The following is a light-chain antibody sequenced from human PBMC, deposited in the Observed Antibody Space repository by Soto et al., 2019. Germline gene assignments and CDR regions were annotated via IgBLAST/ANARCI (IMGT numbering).Light chain of an antibody. V-gene: IGKV1-5*03. CDR1: QSISGW. CDR3: QQSYSNPRT. CDR2: EAS. Sequence: DIQMTQSPSTLSASVGDRVTITCRASQSISGWLAWHQQKPGKAPKLLVYEASSLESGVPSRFSGSGSGTDFTLTISSLQPEDFTTYYCQQSYSNPRTFGQGTKVDIK. J-gene: IGKJ1*01.